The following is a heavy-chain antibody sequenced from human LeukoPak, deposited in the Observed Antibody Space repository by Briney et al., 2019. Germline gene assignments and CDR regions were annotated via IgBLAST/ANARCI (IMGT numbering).Heavy chain of an antibody. D-gene: IGHD3-10*01. J-gene: IGHJ5*02. CDR1: GYTFTIYG. CDR2: ISAYNGDT. Sequence: ASVTVSFTASGYTFTIYGINWVRQAPGQGREWMGWISAYNGDTNYAQKLQGRGTITTDTSTSTAYMELRSLRSDDTAVYYCARDKLLWFGELGYWFDPWGQGTLVTVSS. V-gene: IGHV1-18*01. CDR3: ARDKLLWFGELGYWFDP.